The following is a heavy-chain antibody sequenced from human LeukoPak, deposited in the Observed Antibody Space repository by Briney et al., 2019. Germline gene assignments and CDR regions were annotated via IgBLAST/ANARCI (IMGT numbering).Heavy chain of an antibody. CDR3: ARDLIAVAGS. Sequence: GGSLRLSCAASGFTFSSYAMNWVRQAPGKGLEWVSGISGSGGSTYYADSVKGRFTISRDNSKNTLYLQMNSLRAEDTAVYYCARDLIAVAGSWGQGTLVTVSS. J-gene: IGHJ5*02. CDR2: ISGSGGST. D-gene: IGHD6-19*01. V-gene: IGHV3-23*01. CDR1: GFTFSSYA.